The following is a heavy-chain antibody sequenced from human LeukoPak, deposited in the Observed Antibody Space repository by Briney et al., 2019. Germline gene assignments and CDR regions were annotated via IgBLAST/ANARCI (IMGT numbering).Heavy chain of an antibody. Sequence: SETLSLTCTVSGGSISGYDWSWIRQPAGKGLEWIGRMSTSGNSNYIPSLVSRVTMSVDTSKNQFSLNLSSVTAADTAVYYCARESGSMRWFDPWGQGTLVTVSS. CDR3: ARESGSMRWFDP. J-gene: IGHJ5*02. V-gene: IGHV4-4*07. CDR2: MSTSGNS. CDR1: GGSISGYD. D-gene: IGHD6-25*01.